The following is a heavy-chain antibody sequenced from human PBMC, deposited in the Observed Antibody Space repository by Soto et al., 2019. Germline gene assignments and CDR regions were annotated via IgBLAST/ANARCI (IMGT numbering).Heavy chain of an antibody. CDR2: IIPIFDIT. J-gene: IGHJ6*02. D-gene: IGHD3-22*01. CDR3: ARPDEGGYSSNHHYYYALHV. CDR1: GGTFRSYS. V-gene: IGHV1-69*01. Sequence: QVQLVQSGAEVKKPGSSVKVSCKASGGTFRSYSISWVRQAPGQGLEWMGGIIPIFDITNYAQKFQGRVTITADESMRTDYMELSSLGSDETAVYYCARPDEGGYSSNHHYYYALHVWGQGTTVTV.